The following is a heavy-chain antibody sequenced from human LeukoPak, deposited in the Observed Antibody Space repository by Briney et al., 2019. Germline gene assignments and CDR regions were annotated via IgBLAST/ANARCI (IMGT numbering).Heavy chain of an antibody. Sequence: GGSLRLSCVASGFTFSSFGMNWVRQAPGKGLEWVSYIGSGSSAIHYADSVKGRFTISRDNSKDTLYLRMNSLRAEDTAVYYCARSIAAAGTRLFDYWGQGILVTVSS. V-gene: IGHV3-48*01. CDR3: ARSIAAAGTRLFDY. D-gene: IGHD6-13*01. CDR2: IGSGSSAI. J-gene: IGHJ4*02. CDR1: GFTFSSFG.